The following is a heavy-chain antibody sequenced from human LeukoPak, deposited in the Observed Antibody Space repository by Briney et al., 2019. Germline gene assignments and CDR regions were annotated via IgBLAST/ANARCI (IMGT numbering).Heavy chain of an antibody. D-gene: IGHD2-8*01. J-gene: IGHJ6*02. CDR1: GFTFSSYA. V-gene: IGHV3-23*01. CDR2: ISGSDGRA. CDR3: NGVRVDV. Sequence: PGGSLRLSCAASGFTFSSYAMSWVRQAPGKGLEWVSGISGSDGRAYYADSVKGRFTISRDNSKNTLYLQMNSLRAEDTAVYYCNGVRVDVWGQGTTVTVSS.